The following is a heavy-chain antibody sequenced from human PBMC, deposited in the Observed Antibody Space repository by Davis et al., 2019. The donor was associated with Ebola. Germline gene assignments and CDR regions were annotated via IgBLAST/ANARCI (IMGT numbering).Heavy chain of an antibody. D-gene: IGHD3-22*01. V-gene: IGHV1-2*02. CDR3: ARAGSSGRRFDY. J-gene: IGHJ4*02. CDR2: INPNSGGT. Sequence: ASVKVSCKTSGYTFTGHYMHWVRQAPGQGLEWMGWINPNSGGTEYAQKFQGRVTMTRDTSISTTYMELSRLRSDDTAVYYCARAGSSGRRFDYWGQGTLVTVSS. CDR1: GYTFTGHY.